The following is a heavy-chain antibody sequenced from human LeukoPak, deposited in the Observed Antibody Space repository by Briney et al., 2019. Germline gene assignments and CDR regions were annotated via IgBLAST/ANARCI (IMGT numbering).Heavy chain of an antibody. V-gene: IGHV3-30*18. D-gene: IGHD1-26*01. CDR3: AKDRTSGSYLDY. J-gene: IGHJ4*02. CDR2: ISDDGSTK. CDR1: GFTFSSYG. Sequence: GGTLRLTCAASGFTFSSYGMHWIRQAPGKGLEWVADISDDGSTKYYADSVKSRFTISRDNSKNTLYLQMSTLRAEDTAVYYCAKDRTSGSYLDYWGQGTLVTVSS.